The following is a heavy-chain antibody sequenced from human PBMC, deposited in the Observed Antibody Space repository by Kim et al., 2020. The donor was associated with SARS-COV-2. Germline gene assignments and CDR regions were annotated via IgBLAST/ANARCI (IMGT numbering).Heavy chain of an antibody. V-gene: IGHV3-48*01. Sequence: TQKGRFTLSRDNSKNALYLQMNSLRAEDTAVYYCARDFYSSRRYAEYFQHWGQGTLVTVSS. CDR3: ARDFYSSRRYAEYFQH. D-gene: IGHD6-13*01. J-gene: IGHJ1*01.